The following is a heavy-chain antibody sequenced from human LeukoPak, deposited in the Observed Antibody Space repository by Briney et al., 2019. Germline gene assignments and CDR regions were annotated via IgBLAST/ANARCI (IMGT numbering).Heavy chain of an antibody. CDR1: ENYMSNHY. J-gene: IGHJ3*02. CDR2: IYTSGST. V-gene: IGHV4-4*07. Sequence: SETLSLTCTFSENYMSNHYWTWLRQPAGKGLEWIGRIYTSGSTNYNPSLKSRVTMSVDTSKNQFSLKLNSVTAADTAVYYCARRIAASDAFDIWGQGTMVTVSS. D-gene: IGHD6-13*01. CDR3: ARRIAASDAFDI.